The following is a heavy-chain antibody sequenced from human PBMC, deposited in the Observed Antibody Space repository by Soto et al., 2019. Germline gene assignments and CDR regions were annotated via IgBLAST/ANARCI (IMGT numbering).Heavy chain of an antibody. CDR2: IYHSGST. CDR1: GGSISSGGYS. CDR3: ARARSSGYYYNWFDP. Sequence: TLSLTCAVSGGSISSGGYSWGWIRQPPGKGLEWSGYIYHSGSTYYDPSLKSRVTISVDRSKNQFSLKLSSVTAADTAVYSCARARSSGYYYNWFDPWGQGTLVTVSS. D-gene: IGHD3-22*01. J-gene: IGHJ5*02. V-gene: IGHV4-30-2*01.